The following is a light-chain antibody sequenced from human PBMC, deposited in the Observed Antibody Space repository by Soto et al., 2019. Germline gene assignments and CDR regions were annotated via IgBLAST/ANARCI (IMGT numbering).Light chain of an antibody. V-gene: IGKV1-5*01. CDR1: QTISSF. Sequence: DIQMTQSPSSLSASVGASVPLTCRASQTISSFLNWYQQRPGKAPKLLIYDVSSLQSGVPSRFSGSGSGTKFTLTIASLQPDDFATYYCQQYGTFSGTFGPGTKVDIK. CDR2: DVS. CDR3: QQYGTFSGT. J-gene: IGKJ1*01.